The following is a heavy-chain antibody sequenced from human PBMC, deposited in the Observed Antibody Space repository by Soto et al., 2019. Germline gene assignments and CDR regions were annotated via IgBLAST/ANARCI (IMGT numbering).Heavy chain of an antibody. J-gene: IGHJ6*02. CDR2: IIPILGIA. V-gene: IGHV1-69*08. CDR3: ARDYYYDSSGYLYGMDV. CDR1: GGTFSSYT. Sequence: QVQLVQSGAEVKKPGSSVKVSCKASGGTFSSYTISWVRQAPGQGLEWMGRIIPILGIANYAQKFQGRVTITADKSTSTAYIELSSLRSEDTAVYYCARDYYYDSSGYLYGMDVWGQGTTVTVYS. D-gene: IGHD3-22*01.